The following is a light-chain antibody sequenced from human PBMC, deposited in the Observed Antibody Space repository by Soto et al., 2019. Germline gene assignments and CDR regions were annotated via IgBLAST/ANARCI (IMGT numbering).Light chain of an antibody. J-gene: IGLJ1*01. CDR1: SSDVGAYIF. CDR2: EVS. Sequence: QSVLTQPPSASGSPGQSVTISCTGTSSDVGAYIFVSWYQQHPGKAPKLLIYEVSNRPSGVSNRFSGSKSDNTASLTISGLQAEDEADYYCSSYTSSSTPYVFGTGTKLTVL. V-gene: IGLV2-14*01. CDR3: SSYTSSSTPYV.